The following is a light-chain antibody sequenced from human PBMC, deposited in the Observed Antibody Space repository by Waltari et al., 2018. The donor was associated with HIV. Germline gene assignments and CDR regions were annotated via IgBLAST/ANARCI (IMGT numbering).Light chain of an antibody. CDR1: NIGAGYD. V-gene: IGLV1-40*01. Sequence: NIGAGYDIHRYQQLPGTAPKLLIYSYSDRPAGVPDRFSGSQSGTSASLAITGLQAEDEADYYCQSFDNRLSGWVFGGGTKLTVL. CDR3: QSFDNRLSGWV. CDR2: SYS. J-gene: IGLJ3*02.